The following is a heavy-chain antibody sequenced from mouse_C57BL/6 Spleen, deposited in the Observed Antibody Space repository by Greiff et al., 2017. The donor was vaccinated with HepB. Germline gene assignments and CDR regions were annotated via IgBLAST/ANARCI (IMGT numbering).Heavy chain of an antibody. V-gene: IGHV1-64*01. CDR2: IHPNSGST. CDR3: ARNYDYYYAMDY. D-gene: IGHD2-4*01. Sequence: QVQLQQPGAELVKPGASVKLSCKASGYTFTSYWMHWVKQRPGQGLEWIGMIHPNSGSTNYNEKFKSKATLTVDKSSSTAYMQLSSLTSEDSAVYYCARNYDYYYAMDYWGQGTSVTVSS. J-gene: IGHJ4*01. CDR1: GYTFTSYW.